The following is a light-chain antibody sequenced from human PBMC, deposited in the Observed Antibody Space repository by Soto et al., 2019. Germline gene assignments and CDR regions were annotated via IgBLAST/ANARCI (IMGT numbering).Light chain of an antibody. CDR2: TAS. J-gene: IGKJ2*01. V-gene: IGKV1-39*01. CDR1: QSISTY. CDR3: QQSYSTLYT. Sequence: DIQMTQSPSSLSASVGDRVTITCRASQSISTYLNWYQQKPGKAPKLLIYTASRLRSEVPSRFSGSGSGTDFTLTISSLQPEDFATYFCQQSYSTLYTFGQGTKVEIK.